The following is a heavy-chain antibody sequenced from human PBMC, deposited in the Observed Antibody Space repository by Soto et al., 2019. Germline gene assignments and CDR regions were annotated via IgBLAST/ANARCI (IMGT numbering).Heavy chain of an antibody. CDR2: SGSGGRA. CDR3: AKATGTTLC. Sequence: EVQLLVSGGGLVQPGGSLRLSCEASGFTFSSYAMTWVRQAPGKGLEWVSASGSGGRAFYSDSVKGRFTISRDNSRNTLYLQLHSLRVDDTAVYFCAKATGTTLCWGQGTLVTVSS. CDR1: GFTFSSYA. D-gene: IGHD1-1*01. V-gene: IGHV3-23*01. J-gene: IGHJ4*02.